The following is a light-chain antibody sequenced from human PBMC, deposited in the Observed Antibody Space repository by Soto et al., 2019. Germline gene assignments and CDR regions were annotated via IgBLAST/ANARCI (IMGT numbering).Light chain of an antibody. CDR1: QSVSNS. CDR2: GAS. CDR3: QQYYNWPPWT. V-gene: IGKV3-15*01. J-gene: IGKJ1*01. Sequence: EVVMTQSPATLSVSPGERATLSCRASQSVSNSLAWYQQKPGQAPRLLIYGASTRATGIPARFSGSGSGTEFTLTISSLQSEDFAVYYCQQYYNWPPWTFGQGTKVDIK.